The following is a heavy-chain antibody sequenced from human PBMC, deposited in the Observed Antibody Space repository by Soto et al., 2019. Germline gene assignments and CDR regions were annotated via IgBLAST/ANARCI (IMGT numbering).Heavy chain of an antibody. CDR1: GFTFSSYG. J-gene: IGHJ6*02. CDR2: ISYDGSNK. D-gene: IGHD2-2*01. CDR3: AKDLAHRLVVVPAASNYYYYGMDV. Sequence: GGSLRLSCAASGFTFSSYGMHWVRQAPGKGLEWVAVISYDGSNKYYADSVKGRFTISRDNSKNTLYLQMNSLRAEDTAVYYCAKDLAHRLVVVPAASNYYYYGMDVWGQGTTVTVSS. V-gene: IGHV3-30*18.